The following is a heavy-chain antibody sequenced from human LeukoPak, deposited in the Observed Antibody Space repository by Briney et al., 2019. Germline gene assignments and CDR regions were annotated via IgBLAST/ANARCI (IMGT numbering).Heavy chain of an antibody. D-gene: IGHD1-26*01. CDR2: INPNSGGT. CDR1: GYTFTGYY. Sequence: GASVKVSCKASGYTFTGYYMLWVRQAPGQGLEWMGWINPNSGGTNYAQKFQGRVTMTRDTSISTAYMELSRLRSDDTAVYYCARDRWRDSGSYSDAFDIWGQGTMVTVSS. V-gene: IGHV1-2*02. J-gene: IGHJ3*02. CDR3: ARDRWRDSGSYSDAFDI.